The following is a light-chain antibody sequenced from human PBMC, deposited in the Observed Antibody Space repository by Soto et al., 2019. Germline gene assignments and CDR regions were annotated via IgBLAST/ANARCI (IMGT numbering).Light chain of an antibody. CDR3: SLYTTTSTRGV. J-gene: IGLJ3*02. V-gene: IGLV2-18*01. CDR1: SSDVGSYNR. Sequence: QSVLTQPPSVSGSPGQSVTISCTGTSSDVGSYNRVSWYQQPPGTAPKLMIYDVSNRPSGVPDRFSGSKSGNTASLTISGLQAEDEADYYCSLYTTTSTRGVFGGGTKVTVL. CDR2: DVS.